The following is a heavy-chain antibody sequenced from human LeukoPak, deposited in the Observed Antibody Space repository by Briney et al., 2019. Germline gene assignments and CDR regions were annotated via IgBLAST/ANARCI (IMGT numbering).Heavy chain of an antibody. CDR3: ARHVRSGIKIWTFDY. J-gene: IGHJ4*02. Sequence: GESLKISCKGSGYSFTSYWIDWARHVPGKGREWGGSIDPSDSYTNSSPSFQGHVTIYADKSISTAYLKWSSLEASDTAMYYCARHVRSGIKIWTFDYWGQGTLVTVSS. D-gene: IGHD3-10*01. V-gene: IGHV5-10-1*01. CDR1: GYSFTSYW. CDR2: IDPSDSYT.